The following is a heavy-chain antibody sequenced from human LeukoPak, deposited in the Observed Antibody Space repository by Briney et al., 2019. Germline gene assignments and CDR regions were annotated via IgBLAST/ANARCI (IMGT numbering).Heavy chain of an antibody. CDR1: GGSICISSYY. CDR2: IYYSGST. V-gene: IGHV4-39*01. CDR3: ASQVVTPPLDY. Sequence: PSETLSLTCTVSGGSICISSYYWGWIRQPPGKGLEWIGSIYYSGSTYYNPSLKSRVTISVDTSKNQFSLKLSSVTAADTAVYYCASQVVTPPLDYWGQGTLVTVSS. D-gene: IGHD4-23*01. J-gene: IGHJ4*02.